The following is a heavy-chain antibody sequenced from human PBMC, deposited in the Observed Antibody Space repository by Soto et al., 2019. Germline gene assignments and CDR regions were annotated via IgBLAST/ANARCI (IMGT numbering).Heavy chain of an antibody. V-gene: IGHV3-33*01. CDR3: SRDRYGGWFLMAV. CDR2: IWSDGKKE. J-gene: IGHJ6*02. D-gene: IGHD6-19*01. Sequence: QVQLVESGGGVVQPGRSLRLSCVGSGFPFWHYGMHWVRQAPGKGLEWVAVIWSDGKKESYADFVKGRFAISRDNFKETLYLPRNSLRAEDTAVYYCSRDRYGGWFLMAVWGQGTTVTVSS. CDR1: GFPFWHYG.